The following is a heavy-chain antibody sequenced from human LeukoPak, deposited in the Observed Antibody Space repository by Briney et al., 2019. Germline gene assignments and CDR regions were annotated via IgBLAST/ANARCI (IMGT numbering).Heavy chain of an antibody. CDR2: ISGSGGST. V-gene: IGHV3-23*01. J-gene: IGHJ4*02. CDR3: AMTLRRLAVAGTPYYFDY. D-gene: IGHD6-19*01. CDR1: GFTFSSYW. Sequence: GGSLRLSCAASGFTFSSYWMHWVRQAPGKGLEWVSAISGSGGSTYYADSVKGRFTISRDNSKNTLYLQMNSLRAEDTAVYYCAMTLRRLAVAGTPYYFDYWGQGTLVTVSS.